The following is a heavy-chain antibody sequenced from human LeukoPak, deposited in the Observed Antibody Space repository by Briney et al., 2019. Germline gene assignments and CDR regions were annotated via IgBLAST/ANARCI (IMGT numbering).Heavy chain of an antibody. CDR1: GFTFSSYD. J-gene: IGHJ5*02. Sequence: GGSLRLSCAASGFTFSSYDMHWVRQATGKGLEWVSAIGTAGDTYYPGSVKGRFTISRENAKSSSYLQMNSLRAGDTAVYYCARGIAVAEEGYWFDPWGQGTLVTVSS. V-gene: IGHV3-13*01. D-gene: IGHD6-19*01. CDR2: IGTAGDT. CDR3: ARGIAVAEEGYWFDP.